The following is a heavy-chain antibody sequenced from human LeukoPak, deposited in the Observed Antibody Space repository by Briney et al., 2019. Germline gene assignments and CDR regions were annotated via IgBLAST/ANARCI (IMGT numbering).Heavy chain of an antibody. J-gene: IGHJ5*02. CDR3: ARIGGIAVSDNWFDP. CDR1: GYTFTSYA. D-gene: IGHD6-19*01. CDR2: ISAYNGNT. Sequence: LRASVKVSCKASGYTFTSYAISWVRQAPGQGLEWTGWISAYNGNTNYAQKLQGRVTMTTDTSTSTAYVELRSLRSDDTAVYYCARIGGIAVSDNWFDPWGQGTLVTVSS. V-gene: IGHV1-18*01.